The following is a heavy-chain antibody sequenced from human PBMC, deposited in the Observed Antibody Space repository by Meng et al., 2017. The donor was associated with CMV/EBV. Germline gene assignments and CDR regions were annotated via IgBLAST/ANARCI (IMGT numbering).Heavy chain of an antibody. V-gene: IGHV4-59*01. CDR3: ARAATIFEYYGMDV. Sequence: ESLKISCAASGFTFSSYSMNWVRQAPGKGLEWIGYIYYSGSTNYNPSLKSRVTISVDTSKNQFSLKLSSVTAADTAVYYCARAATIFEYYGMDVWGQGTTVTVSS. CDR1: GFTFSSYS. J-gene: IGHJ6*02. D-gene: IGHD3-3*01. CDR2: IYYSGST.